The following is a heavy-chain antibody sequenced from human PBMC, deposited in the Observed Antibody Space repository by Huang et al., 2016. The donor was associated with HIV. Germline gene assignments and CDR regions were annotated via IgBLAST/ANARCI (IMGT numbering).Heavy chain of an antibody. V-gene: IGHV3-74*01. Sequence: EVQLVESGGGLVQPGGSLRLSCAAFGFSISSYWMHWVRQAPGKGLVWVSRINMDGSSTSYADSVKGRFTISRDNAKNTLYLQMNSLRAEDTAVYYCARDPRIQSWLNFFDYWGQGTLVSVSS. CDR1: GFSISSYW. D-gene: IGHD3-22*01. CDR2: INMDGSST. CDR3: ARDPRIQSWLNFFDY. J-gene: IGHJ4*02.